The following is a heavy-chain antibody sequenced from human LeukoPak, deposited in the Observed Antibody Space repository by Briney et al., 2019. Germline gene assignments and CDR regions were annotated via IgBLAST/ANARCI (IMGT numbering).Heavy chain of an antibody. Sequence: PGGSLRLSCAASGFTFSSYGMHWVRQASGKGLEWVAVIWYDGSNKYYADSVKGRFTISRDNSKNTLYLQMNSLRAEDTAVYYCARDHTPSGSYYDYYYYYGMDVWGQGTTVTVSS. CDR3: ARDHTPSGSYYDYYYYYGMDV. CDR2: IWYDGSNK. V-gene: IGHV3-33*01. D-gene: IGHD1-26*01. CDR1: GFTFSSYG. J-gene: IGHJ6*02.